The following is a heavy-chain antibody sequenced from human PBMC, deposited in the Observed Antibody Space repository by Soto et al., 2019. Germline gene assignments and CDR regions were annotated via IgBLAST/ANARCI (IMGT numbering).Heavy chain of an antibody. CDR2: IRPHNGDT. D-gene: IGHD4-4*01. V-gene: IGHV1-18*04. CDR3: ASIGKNDYSNYEGPLDV. J-gene: IGHJ6*02. CDR1: GYTFSSYG. Sequence: EASVKVSCKASGYTFSSYGISWVRQAPGQGLEWMGWIRPHNGDTNYAQKFQGRVTMTTEASTRTAYMELRSLRSDDTAVYYCASIGKNDYSNYEGPLDVWGQGTTVTVSS.